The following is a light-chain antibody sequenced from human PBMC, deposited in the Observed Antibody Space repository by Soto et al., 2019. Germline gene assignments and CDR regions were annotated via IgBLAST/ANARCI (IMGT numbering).Light chain of an antibody. V-gene: IGKV1-5*03. Sequence: DIQMTQSPSTLSASVGDRVTITCRASEIISGWLAWYQQKPGKAPKLVIFKASTLESGVPSRFSGSGSGTEFTLSISILQPDDFATYYCQQYNSYPRTFGQGTKVEIK. CDR2: KAS. J-gene: IGKJ1*01. CDR1: EIISGW. CDR3: QQYNSYPRT.